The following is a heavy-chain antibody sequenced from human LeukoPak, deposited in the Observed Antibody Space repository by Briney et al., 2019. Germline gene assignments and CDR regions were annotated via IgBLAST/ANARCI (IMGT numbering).Heavy chain of an antibody. Sequence: SETLSLTCTVSDDSIKSHFWTWIRQPPGKGLEWIGYVYYSGSGSSNPSLKSRLTMSVDTSKSQFYLNLNSVTTADTAMYYCARGSRRHYDGSGYYFGEFDYWGQGILVTVSS. CDR2: VYYSGSG. CDR3: ARGSRRHYDGSGYYFGEFDY. D-gene: IGHD3-22*01. J-gene: IGHJ4*02. CDR1: DDSIKSHF. V-gene: IGHV4-59*11.